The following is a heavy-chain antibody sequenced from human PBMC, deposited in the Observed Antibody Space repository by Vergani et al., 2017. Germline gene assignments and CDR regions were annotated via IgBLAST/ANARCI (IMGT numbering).Heavy chain of an antibody. CDR3: AKHFTDWGIDS. J-gene: IGHJ4*02. CDR1: GFTLSNYD. Sequence: QVQLVESGGGVVQRGGSLRLSCATSGFTLSNYDMQWIRQGPGKGLEFVAFIQFDGSNQYYADSLKGRFTLSRDFSKNTLYLQMNSLRTDDTATYYCAKHFTDWGIDSWGQGTQFIVSS. D-gene: IGHD2-21*01. V-gene: IGHV3-30*02. CDR2: IQFDGSNQ.